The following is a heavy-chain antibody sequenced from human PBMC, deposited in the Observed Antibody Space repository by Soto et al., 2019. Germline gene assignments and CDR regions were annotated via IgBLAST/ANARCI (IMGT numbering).Heavy chain of an antibody. CDR3: ARGSLVVVPADMVPFDP. V-gene: IGHV1-69*01. CDR2: IIPIFGTA. D-gene: IGHD2-2*01. CDR1: GGTFSSYA. J-gene: IGHJ5*02. Sequence: QVQLVQSGAEVKKPGSSVKVSCKASGGTFSSYAISWVRQAPGQGLEWMGGIIPIFGTANYAQKFQGRVTITANESTSTAYMELSGLRAEDTAVYYCARGSLVVVPADMVPFDPWGQGTLVTVSS.